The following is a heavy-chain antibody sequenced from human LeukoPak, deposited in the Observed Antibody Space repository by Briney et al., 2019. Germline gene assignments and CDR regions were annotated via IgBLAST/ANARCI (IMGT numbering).Heavy chain of an antibody. Sequence: SQTLSLTCAISGDSVSSNSAAWNWIRQSPSRGLEWLGRTYYRSKWFNNYAVSVKSRITINPDTSKNQFPLQLNSVTPEDTAAYYCAREYEQQLAYDAFDIWGQGTMVTVSS. J-gene: IGHJ3*02. CDR1: GDSVSSNSAA. V-gene: IGHV6-1*01. D-gene: IGHD6-13*01. CDR2: TYYRSKWFN. CDR3: AREYEQQLAYDAFDI.